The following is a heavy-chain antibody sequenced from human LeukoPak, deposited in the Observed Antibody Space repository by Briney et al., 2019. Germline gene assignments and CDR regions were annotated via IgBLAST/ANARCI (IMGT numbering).Heavy chain of an antibody. CDR1: GFTFSDYS. D-gene: IGHD2-15*01. V-gene: IGHV3-23*01. J-gene: IGHJ5*02. CDR2: VTGSGANT. Sequence: GGSLRLSCAASGFTFSDYSMTWVRQSPGKGLEWVSTVTGSGANTYYGDSVKGRFTISRDNSRNTVYLQMNSLRAEDTAVFYCVRRRKDGSSGARWFDPWGQGTLVTVSS. CDR3: VRRRKDGSSGARWFDP.